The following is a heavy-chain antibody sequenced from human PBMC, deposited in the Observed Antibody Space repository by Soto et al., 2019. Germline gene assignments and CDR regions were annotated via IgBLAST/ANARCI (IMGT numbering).Heavy chain of an antibody. CDR1: GGSLSSGDYY. CDR2: IYYSGSS. Sequence: QVQLQESGPGLVKPSQTLSLTCTVSGGSLSSGDYYWSWIRQPPGKGLEWIGYIYYSGSSYYNPSLTGRVTISVDTSKNQFSLKLSALTAAATAVYYCARDFGDCSGGSCPPYYYYGMDVWGQGTKDTVSS. D-gene: IGHD2-15*01. V-gene: IGHV4-30-4*01. J-gene: IGHJ6*02. CDR3: ARDFGDCSGGSCPPYYYYGMDV.